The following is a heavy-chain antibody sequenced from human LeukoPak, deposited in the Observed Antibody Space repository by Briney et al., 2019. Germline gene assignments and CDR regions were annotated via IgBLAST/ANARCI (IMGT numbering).Heavy chain of an antibody. D-gene: IGHD6-19*01. CDR1: GFTFSSYA. CDR3: AREGVAGTREFDY. J-gene: IGHJ4*02. Sequence: GGSLRLSCAASGFTFSSYAMHWVRQAPGKGLEWVAVISYDGSNKYYADSVKGRFTISRDNSKNTLYLQMNSLRAEDTAVYYCAREGVAGTREFDYWGRGTLVTVSS. CDR2: ISYDGSNK. V-gene: IGHV3-30-3*01.